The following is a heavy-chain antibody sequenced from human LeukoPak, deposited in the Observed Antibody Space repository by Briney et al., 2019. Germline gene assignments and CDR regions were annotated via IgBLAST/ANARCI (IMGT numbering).Heavy chain of an antibody. Sequence: GGSLRLSCAASGFTFSSYGMHWVRQAPGKGLEWVAFIRYDGSDKYYAGSVKGRFTISRDNSKNTLYLQMNSLRAEDTAVYYCAKVLLWFGEFSHFDYWGQGTLVTVSS. D-gene: IGHD3-10*01. V-gene: IGHV3-30*02. CDR2: IRYDGSDK. CDR1: GFTFSSYG. J-gene: IGHJ4*02. CDR3: AKVLLWFGEFSHFDY.